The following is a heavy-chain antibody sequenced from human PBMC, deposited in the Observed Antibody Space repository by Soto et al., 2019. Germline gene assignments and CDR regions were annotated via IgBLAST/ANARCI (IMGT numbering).Heavy chain of an antibody. Sequence: GGSLRLSCAASGFTFSSYGMHWVRQAPGKGLEWVAVISYDGSNKYYADSVKGRSTTSRDNSKNTLYLQMNSLRAEDTAVYYCAKLGSLGYWGQGTLVTVSS. CDR2: ISYDGSNK. CDR1: GFTFSSYG. D-gene: IGHD3-16*01. V-gene: IGHV3-30*18. CDR3: AKLGSLGY. J-gene: IGHJ4*02.